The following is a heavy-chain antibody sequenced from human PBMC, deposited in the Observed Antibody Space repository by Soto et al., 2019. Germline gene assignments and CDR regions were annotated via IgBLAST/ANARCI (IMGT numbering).Heavy chain of an antibody. D-gene: IGHD3-10*01. J-gene: IGHJ4*02. CDR1: GFTFTTYW. V-gene: IGHV3-7*03. Sequence: EEQLVESGGGLAQTGGSLRLSCVASGFTFTTYWMSWVRQAPGQGLEWVANIRQDGGAQYYVDSVKGRFTISRDNAKNSVYLRMDSLRVEETAVYYCVRGGHGSGSYLGYSWGQGILVIVSS. CDR3: VRGGHGSGSYLGYS. CDR2: IRQDGGAQ.